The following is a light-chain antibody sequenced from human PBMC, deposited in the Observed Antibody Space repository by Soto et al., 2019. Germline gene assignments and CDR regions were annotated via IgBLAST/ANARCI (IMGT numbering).Light chain of an antibody. V-gene: IGKV1-5*01. J-gene: IGKJ1*01. CDR3: QQYSSYPWT. Sequence: DIQMTQSPSTLSASVGDRVTITCRASQSISSWLAWYQQKPGKAPKVLIYDASSLGSGVPSRFSGSGSGTKFPLSISSLQPDDSATYYCQQYSSYPWTFGQGTKVEIK. CDR1: QSISSW. CDR2: DAS.